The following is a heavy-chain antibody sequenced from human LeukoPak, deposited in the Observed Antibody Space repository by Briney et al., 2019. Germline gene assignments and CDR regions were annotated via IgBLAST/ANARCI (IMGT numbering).Heavy chain of an antibody. V-gene: IGHV3-48*03. CDR2: ISSSGSTI. D-gene: IGHD2-2*01. CDR1: GFTFSSYE. CDR3: AREMVVPAATTYYYYGMDV. Sequence: GGSLRLSCAASGFTFSSYEMNWVRQAPGKGLEWVSYISSSGSTIYYADSVKGRFTISRDNAKNSLYLQMNSQRAEDTAVYYCAREMVVPAATTYYYYGMDVWGQGTTVTVSS. J-gene: IGHJ6*02.